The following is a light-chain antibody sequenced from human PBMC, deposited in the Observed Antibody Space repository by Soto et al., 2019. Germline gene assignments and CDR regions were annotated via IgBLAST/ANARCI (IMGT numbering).Light chain of an antibody. CDR3: QQYNNWPPFT. CDR2: GAS. CDR1: QSVNSN. J-gene: IGKJ2*01. Sequence: EIVMTQSPATLSVSPGERATLSYRASQSVNSNLAWYQQQPGQAPRLLIYGASTRATGIPARFSGSGSGTEFTLTIGSLQSEDFAVYYCQQYNNWPPFTFGQGTKLEIK. V-gene: IGKV3-15*01.